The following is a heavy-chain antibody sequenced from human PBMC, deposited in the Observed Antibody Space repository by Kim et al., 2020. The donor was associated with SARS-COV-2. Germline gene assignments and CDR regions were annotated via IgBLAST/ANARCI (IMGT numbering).Heavy chain of an antibody. Sequence: SETLSLTCTVSGGSISTYYWSWIRQPPGKGLEWIGYIYYRGNTNYNPSFKSRVTISIDTSKNQFSLKLTSVTAADTAVYYCARHGSDSSSWRYDYWGQGT. CDR3: ARHGSDSSSWRYDY. CDR2: IYYRGNT. V-gene: IGHV4-59*08. D-gene: IGHD6-13*01. CDR1: GGSISTYY. J-gene: IGHJ4*02.